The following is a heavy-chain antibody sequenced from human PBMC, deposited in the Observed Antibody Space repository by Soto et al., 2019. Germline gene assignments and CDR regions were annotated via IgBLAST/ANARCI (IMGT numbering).Heavy chain of an antibody. V-gene: IGHV3-43*01. CDR2: ISWNGATT. J-gene: IGHJ4*02. Sequence: GGSLRLSCAASGFTFDDYGMHWVRQVPGKRLEWVSFISWNGATTYYAGSVEGRFTVSRDNTKNFVYLQMNSLRIEDSAVYYCARDEIRYDNDSPDYWGQGTLVTVSS. CDR3: ARDEIRYDNDSPDY. D-gene: IGHD3-22*01. CDR1: GFTFDDYG.